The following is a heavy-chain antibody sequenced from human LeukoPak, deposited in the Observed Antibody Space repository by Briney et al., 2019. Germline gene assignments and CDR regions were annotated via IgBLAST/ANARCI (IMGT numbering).Heavy chain of an antibody. CDR2: ISNNGGSS. CDR3: VKITSVTGGDC. Sequence: GGSLTLSCSASGFTFSAYAMYWVRQAPGKGLEYVSGISNNGGSSFYADSVKGRFTTSRDNSKNTLYLQISSLRAEDTAVYYCVKITSVTGGDCWGQGTRLSVSS. D-gene: IGHD1-1*01. J-gene: IGHJ4*02. CDR1: GFTFSAYA. V-gene: IGHV3-64D*09.